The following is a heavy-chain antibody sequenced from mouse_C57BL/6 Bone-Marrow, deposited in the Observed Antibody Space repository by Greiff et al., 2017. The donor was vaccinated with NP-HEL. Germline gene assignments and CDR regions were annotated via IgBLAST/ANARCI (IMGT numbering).Heavy chain of an antibody. CDR1: GYTFTSYW. V-gene: IGHV1-50*01. CDR2: IDPSDSYT. Sequence: QVQLQQPGAELVKPGASVKLSCKASGYTFTSYWMQWVKQRPGQGLEWIGEIDPSDSYTNYNQKFKGKATLTVDTSSSTAYMQLSSLTSEDSAVYYCARRRRQLTWFAYWGQGTLVTVSA. D-gene: IGHD3-2*02. J-gene: IGHJ3*01. CDR3: ARRRRQLTWFAY.